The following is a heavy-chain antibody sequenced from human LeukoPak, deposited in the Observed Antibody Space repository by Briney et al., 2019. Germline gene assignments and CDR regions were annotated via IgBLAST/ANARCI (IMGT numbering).Heavy chain of an antibody. Sequence: GGSLRLSCAASGFTFSSYAMSWVRQAPGQGLEWVSAISGSGGSTYYADSVKGRFTISRDNSKNTLYLQMNSLRAEDTAVYYCAKSRYSSSWYYFDYWGQGTLVTVSS. D-gene: IGHD6-13*01. CDR1: GFTFSSYA. V-gene: IGHV3-23*01. CDR2: ISGSGGST. CDR3: AKSRYSSSWYYFDY. J-gene: IGHJ4*02.